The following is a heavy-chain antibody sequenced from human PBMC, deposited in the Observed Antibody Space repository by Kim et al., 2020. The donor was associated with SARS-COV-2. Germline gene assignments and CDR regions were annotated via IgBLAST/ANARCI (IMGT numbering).Heavy chain of an antibody. CDR1: GGSISSGDYY. J-gene: IGHJ4*02. Sequence: SETLSLTCTVSGGSISSGDYYWSWIRQPPGKGLEWIGYIYYSGSTYYNPSLKSRVTISVDTSKNQFSLKLSSVTAADTAVYYCAREAVAGIDIDYWGQGTLVTVSS. D-gene: IGHD6-19*01. V-gene: IGHV4-30-4*01. CDR3: AREAVAGIDIDY. CDR2: IYYSGST.